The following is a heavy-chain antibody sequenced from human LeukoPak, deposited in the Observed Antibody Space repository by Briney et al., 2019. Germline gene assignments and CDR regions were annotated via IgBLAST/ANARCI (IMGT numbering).Heavy chain of an antibody. Sequence: GGSLRLSCEGSAFIFSGHWMNWVRQTPGKGLEWVASIKEDGSERQYVDSVKGRFSISRDNTKGSLYLQMNSLRAEDTAVYYCARDNPSGSTDAFDIWGQGTMVTVSS. V-gene: IGHV3-7*01. CDR2: IKEDGSER. CDR1: AFIFSGHW. CDR3: ARDNPSGSTDAFDI. D-gene: IGHD6-19*01. J-gene: IGHJ3*02.